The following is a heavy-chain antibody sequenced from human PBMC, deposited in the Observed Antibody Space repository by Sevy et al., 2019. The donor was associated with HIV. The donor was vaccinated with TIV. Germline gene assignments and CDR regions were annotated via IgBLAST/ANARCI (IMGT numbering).Heavy chain of an antibody. J-gene: IGHJ6*02. Sequence: GGSLRLSCAASGFTFSSYAMSWVRQAPGKGLEWVSAISGSGGSTYYADSVKGRFTISRDNSKNTLYLQMNSLRAEDTVVYYCAKDHAYCGGDCYSLPIYYYYGMDVWGQGTTVTVSS. D-gene: IGHD2-21*02. CDR1: GFTFSSYA. CDR2: ISGSGGST. CDR3: AKDHAYCGGDCYSLPIYYYYGMDV. V-gene: IGHV3-23*01.